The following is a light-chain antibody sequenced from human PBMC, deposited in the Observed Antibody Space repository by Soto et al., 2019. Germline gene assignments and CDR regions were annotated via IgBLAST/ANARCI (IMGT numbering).Light chain of an antibody. CDR1: QSISSGY. V-gene: IGKV3-20*01. CDR3: QQYGGSSLLP. Sequence: ETVLTQSPGTLSLSPGERATLSCRASQSISSGYLAWYQQRTGQAPRLLISGASNRATGIPDRFSGSGSGTYFALSISRLEPEDCAGYYCQQYGGSSLLPLGGWTKVEIK. J-gene: IGKJ4*01. CDR2: GAS.